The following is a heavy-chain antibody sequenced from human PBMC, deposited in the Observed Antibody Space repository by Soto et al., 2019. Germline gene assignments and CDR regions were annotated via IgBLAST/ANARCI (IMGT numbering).Heavy chain of an antibody. Sequence: SGATLVNPTQTLTLTCTFSGFSLSTSGMCVSWIRHPPVKALEWLALMDWDDDKYYSTSLKTRLTISKDTSKNQAVLTMTNMEPVDTATYYCARLPSRIGGIDXWGQGTLVTVSX. CDR1: GFSLSTSGMC. D-gene: IGHD2-15*01. CDR3: ARLPSRIGGIDX. V-gene: IGHV2-70*01. CDR2: MDWDDDK. J-gene: IGHJ4*02.